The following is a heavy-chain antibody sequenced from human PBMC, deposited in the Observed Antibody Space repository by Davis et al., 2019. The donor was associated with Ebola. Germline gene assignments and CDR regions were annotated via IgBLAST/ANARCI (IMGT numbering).Heavy chain of an antibody. CDR1: GFTFSSYW. J-gene: IGHJ4*02. CDR2: INNYGTPT. Sequence: PGGSLRLSCAASGFTFSSYWMHWVRQVPGGGSEWLARINNYGTPTSHSRSVQGRFTISRDNAMDPLYLQMNYLTAEDTAVYYCESETRLGYWGQGTLVTVSS. V-gene: IGHV3-74*01. CDR3: ESETRLGY. D-gene: IGHD1-1*01.